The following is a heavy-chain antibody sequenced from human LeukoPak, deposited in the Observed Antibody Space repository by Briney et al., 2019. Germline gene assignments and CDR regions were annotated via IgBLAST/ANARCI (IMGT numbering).Heavy chain of an antibody. Sequence: KPSGTLSLTCAVYGGSFSGYYWSWIRQPPGKGLEWIGEINHSGSTNYNPSLKSRVTISVDTSKNQFSLKLSSVTAADTAVYYCARGLLRYFADYWGQGTLVTVSS. CDR1: GGSFSGYY. CDR2: INHSGST. CDR3: ARGLLRYFADY. D-gene: IGHD3-9*01. J-gene: IGHJ4*02. V-gene: IGHV4-34*01.